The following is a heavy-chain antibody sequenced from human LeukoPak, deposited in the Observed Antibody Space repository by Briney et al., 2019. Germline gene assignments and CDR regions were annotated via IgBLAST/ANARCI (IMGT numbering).Heavy chain of an antibody. CDR1: GGSFSGYY. CDR2: INHSGST. CDR3: ARTGAAARAFDI. Sequence: SETLSLTCAVYGGSFSGYYWSWIRKPPGKGLEWIGEINHSGSTNYNPSLKSRVTISVDTSKNQFSLKLNSVTAADTAVYYCARTGAAARAFDIWGQGTMVTVSS. V-gene: IGHV4-34*01. D-gene: IGHD6-6*01. J-gene: IGHJ3*02.